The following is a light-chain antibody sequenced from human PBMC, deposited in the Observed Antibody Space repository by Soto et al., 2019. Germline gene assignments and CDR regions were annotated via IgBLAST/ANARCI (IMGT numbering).Light chain of an antibody. CDR3: SLYSSNGSLI. CDR2: DAN. J-gene: IGLJ1*01. CDR1: PTDIDNYDS. V-gene: IGLV2-18*01. Sequence: QSALTQPPSVSGSPGQSVTISCTATPTDIDNYDSVSCYQQAPGTAPKLIIYDANNRPSGAPDRFSGSTSGNTASLTISGLQAEDETDYFCSLYSSNGSLIFGPGTKVTVL.